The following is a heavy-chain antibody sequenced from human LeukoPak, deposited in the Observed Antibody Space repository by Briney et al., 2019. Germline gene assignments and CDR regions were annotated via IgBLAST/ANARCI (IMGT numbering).Heavy chain of an antibody. CDR3: ASGYNIGGFDY. CDR1: GFMFSSYA. J-gene: IGHJ4*02. Sequence: GGSLRLSCAASGFMFSSYAMSWVRQAPGKGLEWVSAISGSGGSTYYADSVKGRFTISRDNSRNTLYLQMNSLRAEDTAVYFCASGYNIGGFDYWGQGTLVTVSS. CDR2: ISGSGGST. D-gene: IGHD6-19*01. V-gene: IGHV3-23*01.